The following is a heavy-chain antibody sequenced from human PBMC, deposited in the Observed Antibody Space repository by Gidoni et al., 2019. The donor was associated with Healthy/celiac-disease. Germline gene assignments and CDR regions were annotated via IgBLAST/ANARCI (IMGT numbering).Heavy chain of an antibody. Sequence: EVQLVQSGAEVKKPGESLKISCKGSGYSFTSYWIGWVRQMPGKGLEWMGIIYPGYSDTRYSPSFQGQVTISADKSISTAYLQWSSLKASDTAIYYCARHGYSGSYYAFYDYWGQGTLVTVSS. V-gene: IGHV5-51*01. CDR2: IYPGYSDT. J-gene: IGHJ4*02. CDR3: ARHGYSGSYYAFYDY. CDR1: GYSFTSYW. D-gene: IGHD1-26*01.